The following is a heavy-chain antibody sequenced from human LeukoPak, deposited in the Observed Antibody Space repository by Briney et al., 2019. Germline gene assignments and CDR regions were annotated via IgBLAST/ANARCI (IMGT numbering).Heavy chain of an antibody. CDR2: ISSSSSTI. J-gene: IGHJ4*02. V-gene: IGHV3-48*01. CDR1: GFTFGDYA. D-gene: IGHD1-26*01. Sequence: GGSLRLSCTASGFTFGDYAMSWFRQAPGKWLEWVSYISSSSSTIYYADSVKGRFTISRDNAKNSLYLQMNSLRAEDTAVYYCAREASGSYLPIDYWGQGTLVTVSS. CDR3: AREASGSYLPIDY.